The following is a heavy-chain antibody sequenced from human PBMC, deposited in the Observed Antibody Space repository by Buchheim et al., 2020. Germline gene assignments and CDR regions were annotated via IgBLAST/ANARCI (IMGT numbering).Heavy chain of an antibody. V-gene: IGHV4-59*12. CDR1: GGSITGSY. J-gene: IGHJ6*02. Sequence: QVQLQESGPGLVKPSETLSLTCNVSGGSITGSYWSWIRQPPGKGLEWIGYVSASGDSIYNPSLESRVTMSVETSKHQFSPKLRSATAADTAIYYCARDCGGDCYGHYYGLDVWGQGTT. D-gene: IGHD2-21*02. CDR2: VSASGDS. CDR3: ARDCGGDCYGHYYGLDV.